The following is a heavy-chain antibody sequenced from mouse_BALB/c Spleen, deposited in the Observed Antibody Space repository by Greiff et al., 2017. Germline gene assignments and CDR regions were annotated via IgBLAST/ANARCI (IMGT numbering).Heavy chain of an antibody. J-gene: IGHJ3*01. Sequence: EVQLVESGGGLVKPGGSLKLSCAASGFTFSSYAMSWVRQTPEKRLEWVATISSGGSYTYYPDSVKGRFTISRDNAKNTLYLQMSSLRSEDTAMYYCARQSGNYVFAYWGQGTLVTVSA. CDR2: ISSGGSYT. V-gene: IGHV5-9-3*01. CDR3: ARQSGNYVFAY. CDR1: GFTFSSYA. D-gene: IGHD2-1*01.